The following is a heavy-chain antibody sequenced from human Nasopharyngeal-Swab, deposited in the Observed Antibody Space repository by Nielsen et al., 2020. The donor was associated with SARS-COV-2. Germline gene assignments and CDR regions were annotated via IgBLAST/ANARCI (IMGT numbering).Heavy chain of an antibody. V-gene: IGHV1-18*01. CDR1: GYTFTSYG. CDR3: ARVTPTLYDSSGYLFDY. J-gene: IGHJ4*02. Sequence: VKVSCKASGYTFTSYGISWVRQAPGQGLEWMGWISAYNGNTNYAQKLQGRVTMTTDTSTSTAYMELRSLRSDDTAVYYCARVTPTLYDSSGYLFDYWGQGTLVTVSS. D-gene: IGHD3-22*01. CDR2: ISAYNGNT.